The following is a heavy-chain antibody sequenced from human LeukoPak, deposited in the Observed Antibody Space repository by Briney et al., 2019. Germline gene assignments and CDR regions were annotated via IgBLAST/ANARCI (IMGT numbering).Heavy chain of an antibody. CDR3: GRQRYYYYYYMDV. V-gene: IGHV4-4*09. J-gene: IGHJ6*03. Sequence: PSDTLSLTCTVSGGSISSYYWSWIRQPPGKGLEWIGYICTSWSTIHNPSLKSPLPLPVNTSKNHSSSKLAPVTAAGPARYYLGRQRYYYYYYMDVWGKGTTVTVSS. CDR2: ICTSWST. CDR1: GGSISSYY.